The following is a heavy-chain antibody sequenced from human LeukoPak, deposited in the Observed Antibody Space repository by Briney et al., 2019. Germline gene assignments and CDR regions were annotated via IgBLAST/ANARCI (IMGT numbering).Heavy chain of an antibody. V-gene: IGHV4-59*01. CDR1: GGSISSYY. CDR2: IFYSGSA. CDR3: AGNRDAYFLNAFDL. Sequence: PSETLSLTCTVSGGSISSYYWSWIRQPPGKGLEWIGYIFYSGSANYNPSLKSRVTISVDTSKNQFSLKLSSVTAADTAVYYCAGNRDAYFLNAFDLWGQGTMVTVSS. D-gene: IGHD5-24*01. J-gene: IGHJ3*01.